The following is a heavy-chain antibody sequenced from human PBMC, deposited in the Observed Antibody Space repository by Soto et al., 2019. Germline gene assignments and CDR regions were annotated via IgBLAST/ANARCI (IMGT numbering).Heavy chain of an antibody. D-gene: IGHD3-22*01. CDR1: GGSISSRSYY. Sequence: QLQLQESGPGLVKPSETLSLTCTVSGGSISSRSYYWGWIRQPPGKGLEWIASIYYSGSIYYNPSLKSRVTMSVDTSKYQFSLNPSSVTAADTAVYFCARLLHDSSGYYYFDYWGQGTLVTVSS. J-gene: IGHJ4*02. CDR2: IYYSGSI. CDR3: ARLLHDSSGYYYFDY. V-gene: IGHV4-39*01.